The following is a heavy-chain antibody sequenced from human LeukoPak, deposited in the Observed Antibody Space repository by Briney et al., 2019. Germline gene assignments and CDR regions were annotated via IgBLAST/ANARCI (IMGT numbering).Heavy chain of an antibody. V-gene: IGHV1-69*13. CDR1: GGSFNNFA. D-gene: IGHD3-3*01. CDR2: VIPLFGEP. CDR3: ARGPPITVVGIITHNWFDP. J-gene: IGHJ5*02. Sequence: SVKVSCKSSGGSFNNFAVNWVRQAPGQRPEWMGRVIPLFGEPDYAQKFQGRVEIIADRSTDTVYMEMSSLTSEDTAVYYCARGPPITVVGIITHNWFDPWGQGTLVAVSS.